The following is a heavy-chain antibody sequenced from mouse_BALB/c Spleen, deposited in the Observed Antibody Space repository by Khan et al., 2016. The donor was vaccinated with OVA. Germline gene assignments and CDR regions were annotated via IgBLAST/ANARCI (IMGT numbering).Heavy chain of an antibody. CDR2: ISSGGTYT. Sequence: EVELVESGGGLVKPGGSLKLSCAASAFTFSSYTMSWVRQTPEKRLDWVATISSGGTYTYYPDSVKGRFTISRDNAKNTLYLQMSSLKSEDTVMYYWTRDGNYAHWYFDVWGAGTMVTVSS. V-gene: IGHV5-6-4*01. D-gene: IGHD2-1*01. CDR1: AFTFSSYT. J-gene: IGHJ1*01. CDR3: TRDGNYAHWYFDV.